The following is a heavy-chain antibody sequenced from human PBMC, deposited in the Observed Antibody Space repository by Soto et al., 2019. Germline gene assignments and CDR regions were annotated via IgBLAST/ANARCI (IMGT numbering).Heavy chain of an antibody. CDR2: IYYSGST. CDR1: GGSISSGGYY. Sequence: SETLSLTCTVSGGSISSGGYYWSWIRQHPGKGLEWIGYIYYSGSTYYNPSLKSRVTISVDTSKNQFSLKLSSVTAADTAVYYCARGVAPMVYAIRGAWFDPCGQGTIVTVYS. CDR3: ARGVAPMVYAIRGAWFDP. D-gene: IGHD2-8*01. J-gene: IGHJ5*02. V-gene: IGHV4-31*03.